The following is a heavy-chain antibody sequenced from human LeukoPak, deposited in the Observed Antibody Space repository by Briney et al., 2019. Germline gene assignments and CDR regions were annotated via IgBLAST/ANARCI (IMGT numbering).Heavy chain of an antibody. V-gene: IGHV3-30*02. CDR1: GFTFSSYG. CDR3: AKDRWKVEYYFDY. J-gene: IGHJ4*02. D-gene: IGHD3-3*01. Sequence: LGGSLRLSCAASGFTFSSYGMHWVRQAPGKGLEWVAFIRYDGSNKYYADSVKGRFTISRDNSKNTLYLQMNSLRAEDTAVYYCAKDRWKVEYYFDYWGQGTLVTVSS. CDR2: IRYDGSNK.